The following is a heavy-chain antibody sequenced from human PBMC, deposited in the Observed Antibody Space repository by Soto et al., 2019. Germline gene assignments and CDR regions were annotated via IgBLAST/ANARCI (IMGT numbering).Heavy chain of an antibody. CDR1: GYTFTSYA. J-gene: IGHJ6*02. CDR3: ARRPQHIAATDYYYYYGMDV. CDR2: INAGNGNT. D-gene: IGHD6-6*01. V-gene: IGHV1-3*01. Sequence: ASVKVSCKASGYTFTSYAMHWVRQAPGQRLEWMGWINAGNGNTKYSQKFQGRVTITRDTSASTAYMELSSLSSEDTAVYYCARRPQHIAATDYYYYYGMDVWG.